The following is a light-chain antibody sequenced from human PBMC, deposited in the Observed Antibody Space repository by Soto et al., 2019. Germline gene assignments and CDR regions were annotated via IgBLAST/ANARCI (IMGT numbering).Light chain of an antibody. CDR1: QGVSSNY. V-gene: IGKV3-20*01. Sequence: IGLKQSPGSLPLSPGERATLSCRATQGVSSNYFAWYRQKPGPAPRLLVYGASSRATRIPDRFSGSGSGTDFTLTLRRLEPGDFAVYSCEQYNGWAPVSFGQGQGLEIK. CDR2: GAS. J-gene: IGKJ5*01. CDR3: EQYNGWAPVS.